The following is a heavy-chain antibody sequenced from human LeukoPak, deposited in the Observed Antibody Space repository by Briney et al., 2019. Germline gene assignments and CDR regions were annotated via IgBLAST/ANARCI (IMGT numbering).Heavy chain of an antibody. J-gene: IGHJ4*02. V-gene: IGHV3-21*01. CDR3: ARNLPYNYYGSGSYYTAIDY. Sequence: GGSLRLSCAASGFTFGSYSMNWVRQAPGKGLEWVSSISSSSSYIYYADSVKGRFTTSRDNAKNSLYLQMNSLRAEDTAVYYCARNLPYNYYGSGSYYTAIDYWGQGTLVTVSS. CDR2: ISSSSSYI. D-gene: IGHD3-10*01. CDR1: GFTFGSYS.